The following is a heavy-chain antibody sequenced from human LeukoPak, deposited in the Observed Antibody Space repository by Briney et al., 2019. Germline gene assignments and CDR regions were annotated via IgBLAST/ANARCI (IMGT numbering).Heavy chain of an antibody. V-gene: IGHV1-24*01. CDR1: GYTLTELS. Sequence: ASVKVSCTVSGYTLTELSMHWVRQAPGKGLEWMGGFDPEDGETIYAQKFQGRVTMTEDTSTDTAYMELSSLRSEDTAVYYCARDLSGWYESPFGYWGQGTLVTVSS. D-gene: IGHD6-19*01. J-gene: IGHJ4*02. CDR2: FDPEDGET. CDR3: ARDLSGWYESPFGY.